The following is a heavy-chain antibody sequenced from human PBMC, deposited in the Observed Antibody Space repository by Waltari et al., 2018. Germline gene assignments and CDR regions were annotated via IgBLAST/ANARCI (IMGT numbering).Heavy chain of an antibody. CDR2: MNPNRGNT. Sequence: QVQLVQSGAAVKKPGASGKVSCKASGYTFTSYDINWVRQDTGQGLGWMGLMNPNRGNTGDAQKVLGIVTITRNTSISTAYMELSSLRSEHTAVYYCVADYGFSWGQGTRVTVSS. D-gene: IGHD4-17*01. J-gene: IGHJ5*02. V-gene: IGHV1-8*03. CDR1: GYTFTSYD. CDR3: VADYGFS.